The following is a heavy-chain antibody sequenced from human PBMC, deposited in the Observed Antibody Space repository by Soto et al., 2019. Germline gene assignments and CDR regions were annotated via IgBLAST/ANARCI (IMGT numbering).Heavy chain of an antibody. CDR1: GFTFSSYG. D-gene: IGHD1-26*01. Sequence: GGSLRLSCAASGFTFSSYGMHWVRQAPGKGLEWVAVIWYDGSNKYYADSVKGRFTISRDNSKNTLYLQMNSLRAEDTAAYYCARQYGGEVRYFDYWGQGTLVTVPQ. CDR2: IWYDGSNK. J-gene: IGHJ4*02. CDR3: ARQYGGEVRYFDY. V-gene: IGHV3-33*01.